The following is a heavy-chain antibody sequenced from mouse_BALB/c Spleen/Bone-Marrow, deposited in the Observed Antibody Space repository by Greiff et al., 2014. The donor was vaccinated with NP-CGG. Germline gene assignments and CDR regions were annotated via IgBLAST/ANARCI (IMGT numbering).Heavy chain of an antibody. D-gene: IGHD1-1*01. CDR1: GFNIKDTY. CDR2: IDPANGNT. Sequence: EVQLQQSGAELVKPGASVKLSCTASGFNIKDTYMHWVKQRPEQGLEWIGRIDPANGNTKYDPKFQGKATITADTSSNTGYLQLSSLTSEDTAVYYCASYYYGSSSFAYWGQGTLVTVSA. CDR3: ASYYYGSSSFAY. J-gene: IGHJ3*01. V-gene: IGHV14-3*02.